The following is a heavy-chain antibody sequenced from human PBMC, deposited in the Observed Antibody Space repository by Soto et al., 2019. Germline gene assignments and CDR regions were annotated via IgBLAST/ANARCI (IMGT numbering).Heavy chain of an antibody. CDR3: ARRAVEEMAPRGYFDY. Sequence: QVQLVQSGAEVKKPGSSVKVSCKASGGTFSSYAISWVRQAPGQGLEWMGGIIPIFGTANYAQKFQGRVTITXXEXTNXAYMELSSLRSEDTAVYYCARRAVEEMAPRGYFDYWGQGTLVTVSS. D-gene: IGHD2-15*01. J-gene: IGHJ4*02. V-gene: IGHV1-69*05. CDR2: IIPIFGTA. CDR1: GGTFSSYA.